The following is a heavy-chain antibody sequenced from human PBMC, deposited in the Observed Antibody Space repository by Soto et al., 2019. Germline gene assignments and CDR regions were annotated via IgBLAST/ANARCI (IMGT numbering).Heavy chain of an antibody. J-gene: IGHJ4*02. Sequence: QVQLVQSGAEVKKPGSSVKVSCKASGGTFSSYAISWVRQAPGQGLEWMGGIIPIFGTANYAQKFQGRVTITADESTSTDYMELRSLRSEDTAVYYCASRRTGYSSSWPFAYWGQGTLVTVSS. V-gene: IGHV1-69*01. CDR2: IIPIFGTA. CDR1: GGTFSSYA. CDR3: ASRRTGYSSSWPFAY. D-gene: IGHD6-13*01.